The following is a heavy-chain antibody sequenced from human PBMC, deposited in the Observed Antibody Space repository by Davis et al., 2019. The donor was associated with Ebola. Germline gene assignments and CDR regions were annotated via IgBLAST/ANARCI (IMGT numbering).Heavy chain of an antibody. CDR2: IFHNGGT. V-gene: IGHV4-4*02. J-gene: IGHJ4*02. D-gene: IGHD4/OR15-4a*01. CDR3: ASLVGGAATPNFDF. Sequence: PSETLSLTCAVSGASVSSNYWWGWVRQPPGKGLEWIGEIFHNGGTNYNPSLKSRITFGIDRSKNQISLNLTSVADADTAVYYCASLVGGAATPNFDFWGQGALVTVSS. CDR1: GASVSSNYW.